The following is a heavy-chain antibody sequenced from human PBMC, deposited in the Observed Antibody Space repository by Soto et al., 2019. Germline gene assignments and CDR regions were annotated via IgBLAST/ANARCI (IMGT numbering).Heavy chain of an antibody. CDR3: AKDLFSGSYSNYWFDP. Sequence: GGSLRLSCAASGFTFSSYAMSWVRQAPGKGLEWVSAISGSGGSTYYADSVKGRFTISRDNSKNTLYLQMNSLRAEDTAVYYCAKDLFSGSYSNYWFDPWGQGTLVTVSS. D-gene: IGHD1-26*01. CDR1: GFTFSSYA. V-gene: IGHV3-23*01. CDR2: ISGSGGST. J-gene: IGHJ5*02.